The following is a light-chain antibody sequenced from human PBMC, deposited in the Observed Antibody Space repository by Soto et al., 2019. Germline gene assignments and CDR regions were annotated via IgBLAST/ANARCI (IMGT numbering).Light chain of an antibody. Sequence: EIVLTQSPGTLSLSPGERATLSCRASQSVSSSYLAWYQQKPGQAPRLLIYGASSRATGIPDRFIGSGSGTDFTLTISRLEPYDFAVYYCQQEGRSPAFGGGTKVEIK. CDR1: QSVSSSY. V-gene: IGKV3-20*01. CDR3: QQEGRSPA. J-gene: IGKJ4*01. CDR2: GAS.